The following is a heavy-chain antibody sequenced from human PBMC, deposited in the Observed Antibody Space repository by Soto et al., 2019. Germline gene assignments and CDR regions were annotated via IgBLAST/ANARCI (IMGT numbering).Heavy chain of an antibody. Sequence: SVKVSCKSSGYTFINHGISWVRQAPGQGLEWMGWTSGNNGNTKYARKFQGRVTMTTDTSTSTAYMELRSLRSNDTAVYYCARDFYHLAYSFHQWGKGTLLT. CDR2: TSGNNGNT. D-gene: IGHD2-2*01. CDR3: ARDFYHLAYSFHQ. J-gene: IGHJ4*03. CDR1: GYTFINHG. V-gene: IGHV1-18*01.